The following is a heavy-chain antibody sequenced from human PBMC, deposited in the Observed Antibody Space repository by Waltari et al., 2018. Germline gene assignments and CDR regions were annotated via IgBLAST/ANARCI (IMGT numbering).Heavy chain of an antibody. CDR2: INPNSGGT. J-gene: IGHJ4*02. Sequence: QVQLVQSGAEVKKPGASVKVSCKASGYTFTGYYMHWVRQAPGQGLGWMGWINPNSGGTNYAQKFQGRVTMTRDTSINTAYMELSRLRSDDTAVYYCARVAPYCSGGSCYFDYWGQGTLVTVSS. D-gene: IGHD2-15*01. V-gene: IGHV1-2*02. CDR1: GYTFTGYY. CDR3: ARVAPYCSGGSCYFDY.